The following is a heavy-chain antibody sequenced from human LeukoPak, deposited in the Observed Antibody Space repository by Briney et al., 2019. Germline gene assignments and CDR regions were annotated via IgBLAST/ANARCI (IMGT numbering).Heavy chain of an antibody. CDR2: IGTAGDT. D-gene: IGHD2-15*01. Sequence: GGSLRLSCAASGFTFSSYDMHWVRHATGKGLEWVSAIGTAGDTYYPGSVKGRFTISRENAKNSLYLQMNSLRAGDTAVYYCARGLVGRYCSGGSCSPDFDYWGQGTLVTVSS. J-gene: IGHJ4*02. CDR3: ARGLVGRYCSGGSCSPDFDY. V-gene: IGHV3-13*01. CDR1: GFTFSSYD.